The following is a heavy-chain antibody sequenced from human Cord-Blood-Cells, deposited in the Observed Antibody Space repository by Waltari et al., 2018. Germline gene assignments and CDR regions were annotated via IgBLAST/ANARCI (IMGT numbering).Heavy chain of an antibody. D-gene: IGHD2-2*01. CDR3: ARDKGCSSTSCYAFDI. Sequence: EVQLVESGGGLVKPGGSLRLSCAASGFTFSSYSMNWVRQAPGKGLELFSSISSSSSYIYYADSVKCRFTISRDNAKNSLYLQMNSLRAEDTAVYYCARDKGCSSTSCYAFDIWGQGTMVTVSS. V-gene: IGHV3-21*01. J-gene: IGHJ3*02. CDR2: ISSSSSYI. CDR1: GFTFSSYS.